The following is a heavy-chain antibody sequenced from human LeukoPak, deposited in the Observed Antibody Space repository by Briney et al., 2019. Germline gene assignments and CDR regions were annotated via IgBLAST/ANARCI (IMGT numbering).Heavy chain of an antibody. Sequence: PSETLSLTCAVSGGSISSSNWWSWVRQPPGKGLEWIGEIYHSGSTDYNPSLKSRVTISVDKSKNQFSLKLSSATAADTAVYYCASITMVRGVIPYFDYWGQGTLVTVSS. CDR2: IYHSGST. CDR1: GGSISSSNW. J-gene: IGHJ4*02. D-gene: IGHD3-10*01. V-gene: IGHV4-4*02. CDR3: ASITMVRGVIPYFDY.